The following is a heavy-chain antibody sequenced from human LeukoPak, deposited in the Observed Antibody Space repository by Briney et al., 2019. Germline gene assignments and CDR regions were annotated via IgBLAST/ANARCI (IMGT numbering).Heavy chain of an antibody. CDR1: GGSFSNYY. CDR3: VRPRQGYGRGYYFDY. Sequence: SETLSLTCAVYGGSFSNYYWSWIRQSPGKGLEWIGEIDHSGSTNYNPSLKSRITISVDTSKNQFSLRLSSVTAADTAVYYCVRPRQGYGRGYYFDYWGQGTLVTVSS. D-gene: IGHD1-1*01. CDR2: IDHSGST. V-gene: IGHV4-34*01. J-gene: IGHJ4*02.